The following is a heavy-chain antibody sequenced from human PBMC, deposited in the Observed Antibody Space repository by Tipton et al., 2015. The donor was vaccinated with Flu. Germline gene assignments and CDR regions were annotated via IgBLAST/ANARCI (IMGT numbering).Heavy chain of an antibody. V-gene: IGHV3-21*01. CDR1: GFTFSSYG. D-gene: IGHD5-12*01. CDR2: ISSSSSYI. CDR3: ARSRRLWGGGYVDFGY. Sequence: SLRLSCAASGFTFSSYGMNWVRQAPGKGLEWVSSISSSSSYIYYADSVKGRFTISRDNAKNSLYLQMNSLRAEDTAVYYYARSRRLWGGGYVDFGYWGQGTLVTVSS. J-gene: IGHJ4*02.